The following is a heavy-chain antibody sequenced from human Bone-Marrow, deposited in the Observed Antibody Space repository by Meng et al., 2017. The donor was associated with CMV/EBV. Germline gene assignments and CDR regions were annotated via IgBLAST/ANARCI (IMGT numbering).Heavy chain of an antibody. D-gene: IGHD2-2*01. CDR3: ARGRNRYCSRTRCLRGKDV. V-gene: IGHV4-61*01. CDR2: IYYSGST. Sequence: GSLTLSCTVSGGSVSSGSYYWSWIRQPPGKGLEWIGYIYYSGSTNYNPSLKSRVTISVDTSKNQFSLKLSPVTAADTAVYYCARGRNRYCSRTRCLRGKDVWGRGTLVTVSS. CDR1: GGSVSSGSYY. J-gene: IGHJ6*02.